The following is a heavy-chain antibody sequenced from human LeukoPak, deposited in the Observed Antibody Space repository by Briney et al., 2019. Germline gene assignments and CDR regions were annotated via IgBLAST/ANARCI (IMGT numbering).Heavy chain of an antibody. D-gene: IGHD2-2*01. CDR1: GFTFSSYG. CDR3: AKGSNQLLIDYFDY. CDR2: IRYDGSNK. Sequence: GRSLRLSCAASGFTFSSYGMHWVRQAPGKGLEWVAFIRYDGSNKYYADSVKGRFTISRDNSKNTLYLQMNSLRAEDTAVYYCAKGSNQLLIDYFDYWGQGTLVTVSS. V-gene: IGHV3-30*02. J-gene: IGHJ4*02.